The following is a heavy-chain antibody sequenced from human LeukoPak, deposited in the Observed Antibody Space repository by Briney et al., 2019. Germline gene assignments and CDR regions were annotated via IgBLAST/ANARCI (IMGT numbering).Heavy chain of an antibody. Sequence: PSETLSLTCTVSGGSISSYYWSWIRQPPGKGLEWIGYIYYSGSTNYNPSLKSRVTISVDTSKNQFSLKLSSVTAADTAVYYCARSYLQRHPDAFDIWGQGTMVTVSS. CDR3: ARSYLQRHPDAFDI. CDR2: IYYSGST. CDR1: GGSISSYY. J-gene: IGHJ3*02. D-gene: IGHD1-1*01. V-gene: IGHV4-59*01.